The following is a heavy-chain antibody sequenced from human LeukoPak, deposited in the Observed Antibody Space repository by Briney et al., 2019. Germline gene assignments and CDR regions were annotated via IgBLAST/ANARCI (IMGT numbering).Heavy chain of an antibody. CDR3: ARRSLVPAAIRNDY. Sequence: SETLSFTCTVSGGSISSSNYYWGWIRQPPSKGLEWIGSMYYSGSIFYNPSLKSRVTISINTSKNQFSLKVSSVTASDTAVYYCARRSLVPAAIRNDYWGQGTLVTVSS. D-gene: IGHD2-2*02. CDR2: MYYSGSI. CDR1: GGSISSSNYY. J-gene: IGHJ4*02. V-gene: IGHV4-39*07.